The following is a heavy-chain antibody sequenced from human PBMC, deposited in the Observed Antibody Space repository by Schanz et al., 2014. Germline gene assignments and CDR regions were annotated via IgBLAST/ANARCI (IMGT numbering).Heavy chain of an antibody. CDR3: ARDAADFYDIMTEEDY. D-gene: IGHD3-9*01. Sequence: QIQLVQSGPEVKKPGATVKVSCKASGYIFINSGISWVRQAPGQGLEWMGWISVYNHNKEYDQKFQGRVTMTTDTSANAAYMALTELRSDDTAVYYCARDAADFYDIMTEEDYWGQGTLVTVSS. V-gene: IGHV1-18*01. CDR1: GYIFINSG. CDR2: ISVYNHNK. J-gene: IGHJ4*02.